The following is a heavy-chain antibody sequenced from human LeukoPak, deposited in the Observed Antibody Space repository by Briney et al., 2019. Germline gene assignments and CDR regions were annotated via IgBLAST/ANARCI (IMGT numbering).Heavy chain of an antibody. V-gene: IGHV3-30*02. J-gene: IGHJ4*02. CDR3: AKDPYSYGSYFDF. Sequence: PGGSLRLSCAASGFTFSGCGMHWVRQAPGKGLEWVAFIWYDGRDKYYADSVKGQFTISRDNSKNTLYLQMNSLRAEDTAVYYCAKDPYSYGSYFDFWGQGTVVTVSS. D-gene: IGHD5-18*01. CDR2: IWYDGRDK. CDR1: GFTFSGCG.